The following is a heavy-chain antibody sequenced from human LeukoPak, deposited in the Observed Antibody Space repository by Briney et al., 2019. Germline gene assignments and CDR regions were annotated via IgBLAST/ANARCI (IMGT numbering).Heavy chain of an antibody. CDR2: IKQDGSEK. CDR1: GFTFSSYW. CDR3: ARVRTGSVGYYGMDV. V-gene: IGHV3-7*01. D-gene: IGHD1-26*01. Sequence: RGSLRLSCAASGFTFSSYWMTWVRQTPGKGLEWVANIKQDGSEKDYVDSVKGRFTISRDNAKNSLYLQMNSLRAGDTAVYYCARVRTGSVGYYGMDVWGQGTTVTVSS. J-gene: IGHJ6*02.